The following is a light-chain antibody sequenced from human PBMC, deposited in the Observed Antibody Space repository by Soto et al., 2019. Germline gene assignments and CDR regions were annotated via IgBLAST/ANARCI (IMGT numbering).Light chain of an antibody. CDR1: QSVSSNY. CDR2: GAS. CDR3: QQYGSSPPT. Sequence: EIVLTQSPGTLSLSPGERATLSCRASQSVSSNYLAWYQRKPGQAPRLLIYGASSRAIDIPNRFSGSGSGTDFYLTITRLDPEHFAVYYCQQYGSSPPTFGQGTKVEI. J-gene: IGKJ1*01. V-gene: IGKV3-20*01.